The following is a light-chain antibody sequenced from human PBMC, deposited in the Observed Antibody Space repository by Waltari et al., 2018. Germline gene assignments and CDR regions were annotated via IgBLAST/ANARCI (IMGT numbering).Light chain of an antibody. J-gene: IGLJ1*01. CDR3: CSYVSNTYV. CDR1: TSDVWTYNL. Sequence: QSALTQPAPVSGSPGQSITISCTGTTSDVWTYNLVSWYQQHPGKAPKLIIFEGTKRPVVVSNRFFASKSGNTASLTISGLQADDEADYHCCSYVSNTYVFGTGTKVTVL. CDR2: EGT. V-gene: IGLV2-23*01.